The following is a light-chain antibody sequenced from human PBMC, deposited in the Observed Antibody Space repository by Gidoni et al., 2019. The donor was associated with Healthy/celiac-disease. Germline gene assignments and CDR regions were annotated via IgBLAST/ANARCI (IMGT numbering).Light chain of an antibody. CDR2: SNN. CDR1: SSNIGSNT. J-gene: IGLJ2*01. CDR3: AAWDDSPYGGNVV. V-gene: IGLV1-44*01. Sequence: QSVLTQPPSASGTPGQRVTISCSGSSSNIGSNTVNWYQQLPGTAPKLLIYSNNQRPSGVPDRFSGSKSGTSASLAISGLQSEDEADYYCAAWDDSPYGGNVVFGGGTKLTVL.